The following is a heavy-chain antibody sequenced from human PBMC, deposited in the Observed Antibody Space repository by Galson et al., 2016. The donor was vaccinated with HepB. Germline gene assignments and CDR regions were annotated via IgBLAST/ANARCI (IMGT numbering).Heavy chain of an antibody. CDR3: AKDPYYGSDRGYGMDV. Sequence: LRLSCAASGFRFGSYGMHWVRQAPGTGLEWVAYIPLDGSNKYYRDSVKGRFTISRDNSKNTVYLQMNSLRAEDTAVYYCAKDPYYGSDRGYGMDVWGQGTTVTVSS. J-gene: IGHJ6*02. CDR2: IPLDGSNK. V-gene: IGHV3-30*18. D-gene: IGHD3-10*01. CDR1: GFRFGSYG.